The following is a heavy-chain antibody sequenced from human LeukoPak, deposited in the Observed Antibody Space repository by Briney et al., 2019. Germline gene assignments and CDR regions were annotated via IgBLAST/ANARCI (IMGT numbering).Heavy chain of an antibody. Sequence: GGSLRLSYAASGFTFSSYAMSWVRQAPGKGLEWVSAISGSGGSTYYADSVKGRFTISRDNSKNTLYLQMNSLRAEDTAVYYCAKGTRSSWYYFDYWGQGTLVTVSS. D-gene: IGHD6-13*01. CDR1: GFTFSSYA. CDR3: AKGTRSSWYYFDY. J-gene: IGHJ4*02. CDR2: ISGSGGST. V-gene: IGHV3-23*01.